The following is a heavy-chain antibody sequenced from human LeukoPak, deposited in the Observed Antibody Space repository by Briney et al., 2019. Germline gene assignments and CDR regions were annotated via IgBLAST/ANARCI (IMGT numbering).Heavy chain of an antibody. CDR1: GYTFTSYD. CDR2: MNPNSGNT. D-gene: IGHD1-14*01. J-gene: IGHJ3*02. V-gene: IGHV1-8*01. CDR3: ARSALPDDAFDI. Sequence: ASVKVSCTASGYTFTSYDINWVRQATGQGLEWMGWMNPNSGNTGYAQKFQGRVTMTRNTSISTAYMELSSLRSGDTAVYYCARSALPDDAFDIWGQGTMVTVSS.